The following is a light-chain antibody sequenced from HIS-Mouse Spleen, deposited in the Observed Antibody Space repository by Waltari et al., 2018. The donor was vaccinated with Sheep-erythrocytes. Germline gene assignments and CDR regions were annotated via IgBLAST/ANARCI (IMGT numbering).Light chain of an antibody. J-gene: IGKJ4*01. CDR1: SDVGSY. CDR3: QQRSNCT. V-gene: IGKV3-11*01. Sequence: PASVSGSPGQSITISCTGTSSDVGSYNLVSWYQQKPCQAPRLLIYDASNRATGIPARFSGSGSGTDFTLTISSLEPEDFAVYYCQQRSNCTFGGGTKVEIK. CDR2: DAS.